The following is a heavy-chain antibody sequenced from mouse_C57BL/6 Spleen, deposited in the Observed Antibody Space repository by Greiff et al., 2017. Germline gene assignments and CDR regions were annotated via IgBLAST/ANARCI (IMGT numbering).Heavy chain of an antibody. Sequence: VKLQQPGAELVKPGASVKMSCKASGYTFTSYWITWVKQRPGQGLEWIGDIYPGSGSTNYNEKFKSKATLTVDASSSTAYMQLSSLTSEDSAVYYCASLYYDYDPFAYWGQGTLVTVSA. CDR3: ASLYYDYDPFAY. J-gene: IGHJ3*01. CDR1: GYTFTSYW. CDR2: IYPGSGST. D-gene: IGHD2-4*01. V-gene: IGHV1-55*01.